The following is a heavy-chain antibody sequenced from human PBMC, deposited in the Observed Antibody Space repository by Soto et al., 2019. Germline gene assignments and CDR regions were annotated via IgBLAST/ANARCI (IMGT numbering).Heavy chain of an antibody. CDR1: GGTFSSYT. D-gene: IGHD4-17*01. CDR2: IIPSLGIA. V-gene: IGHV1-69*02. Sequence: QVQLVQSGAEVKKPGSSVKVSCKASGGTFSSYTLSWVRQAPGQGLEWMGRIIPSLGIANYAQNFQGRVTIXXDXSXTTVHMGLSSLRSEDTAVYSCATTTVAGPAHKYFQHWGPGTLVTVSS. J-gene: IGHJ1*01. CDR3: ATTTVAGPAHKYFQH.